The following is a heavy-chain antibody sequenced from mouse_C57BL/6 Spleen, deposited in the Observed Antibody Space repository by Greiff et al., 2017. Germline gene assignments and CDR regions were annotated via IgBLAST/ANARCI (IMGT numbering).Heavy chain of an antibody. V-gene: IGHV1-64*01. CDR1: GYTFTSYW. D-gene: IGHD2-4*01. J-gene: IGHJ3*01. CDR3: ASDDYDRFSY. Sequence: VQLQQPGAELVKPGASVKLSCKASGYTFTSYWMHWVKQRPGPGLEWIGMIHPNSVSTNYNEKFKSKATLTVDKSSSTAYMQRISLTSDDSAVEYCASDDYDRFSYWCQGTLVTVSA. CDR2: IHPNSVST.